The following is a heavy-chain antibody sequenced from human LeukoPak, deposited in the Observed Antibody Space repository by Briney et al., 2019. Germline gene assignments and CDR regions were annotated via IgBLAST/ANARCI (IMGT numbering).Heavy chain of an antibody. CDR3: AKDLGAAAGEFYYFDY. CDR2: INWNGGST. V-gene: IGHV3-20*04. D-gene: IGHD6-13*01. J-gene: IGHJ4*02. Sequence: SGGSLRLSCAASGFTFDDYGMSWVRQAPGKGLEWVSGINWNGGSTGYADSVKGRFTISRDNSKNTLYLQMNSLRAEDTAVYYCAKDLGAAAGEFYYFDYWGQGTLVTVSS. CDR1: GFTFDDYG.